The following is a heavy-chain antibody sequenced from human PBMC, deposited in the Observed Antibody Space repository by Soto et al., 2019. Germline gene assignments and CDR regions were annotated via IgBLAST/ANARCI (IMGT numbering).Heavy chain of an antibody. V-gene: IGHV3-23*01. Sequence: EVQLLESGGGLVQPGGSLRLSCAASGFTFSSYAMSWVRQAPGKGLEWVSAISGSGGSTYYAGSVKGRFTISRDNSKNTLYLQMNSLRAEDTAVYYCAKDRGTKTYYDILTGYAIDYWGQGTLVTVSS. CDR1: GFTFSSYA. CDR3: AKDRGTKTYYDILTGYAIDY. J-gene: IGHJ4*02. CDR2: ISGSGGST. D-gene: IGHD3-9*01.